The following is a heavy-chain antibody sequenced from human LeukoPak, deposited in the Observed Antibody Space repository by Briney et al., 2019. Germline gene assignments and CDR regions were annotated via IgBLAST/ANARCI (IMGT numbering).Heavy chain of an antibody. V-gene: IGHV1-18*01. D-gene: IGHD4-17*01. Sequence: ASVKVSCKASGYTFTSYGISWVRQAPGQGLEWMGWISAYNGNTNYAQKLQGRVTMTTDTSTSTAYMELRSLRSDDTAVYYCARDLASPLYGDYGGWFDPWGQGTLVTVSS. CDR1: GYTFTSYG. CDR2: ISAYNGNT. J-gene: IGHJ5*02. CDR3: ARDLASPLYGDYGGWFDP.